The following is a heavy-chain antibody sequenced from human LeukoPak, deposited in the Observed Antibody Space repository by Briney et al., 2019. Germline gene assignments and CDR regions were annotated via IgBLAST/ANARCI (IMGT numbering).Heavy chain of an antibody. V-gene: IGHV4-4*02. CDR3: ARDFEGSSGLFDY. Sequence: PSGSLSLTCAVSGGSISSSNWWSWVRQPPGKGLEWIGDIYHSGSTNYNPSLKSRVTISVDKSKNQFSLKLSSVTAADTAVYYCARDFEGSSGLFDYWGQGTLVTVSS. CDR2: IYHSGST. J-gene: IGHJ4*02. CDR1: GGSISSSNW. D-gene: IGHD6-19*01.